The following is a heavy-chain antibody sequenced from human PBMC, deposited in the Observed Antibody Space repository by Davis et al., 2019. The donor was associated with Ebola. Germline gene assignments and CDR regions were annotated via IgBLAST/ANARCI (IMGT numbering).Heavy chain of an antibody. CDR3: AAGYYGHDPFDF. Sequence: PSETLSLTCAVYGGTFSGYYWSWVRQAPGKGLEWVGEINRGGIIHYNPFLNSRVSISVDTSKRQISLKLRSVTAADTAMYYCAAGYYGHDPFDFWGQGTRVTVSS. D-gene: IGHD5-12*01. J-gene: IGHJ4*02. CDR1: GGTFSGYY. V-gene: IGHV4-34*08. CDR2: INRGGII.